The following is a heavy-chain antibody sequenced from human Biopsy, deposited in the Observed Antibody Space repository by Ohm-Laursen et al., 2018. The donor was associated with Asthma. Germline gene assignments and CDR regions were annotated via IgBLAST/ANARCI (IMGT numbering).Heavy chain of an antibody. V-gene: IGHV4-39*01. CDR2: MYYGETT. J-gene: IGHJ4*02. D-gene: IGHD2-2*01. Sequence: SQTLSLTCSLSSGSGGYMRSGNYYWGWIRQPPGKGLEWIGSMYYGETTYYSPSLKSRVTISVDTSKNQFSLILNSVTAAGTAVYYCARHDHRWDTYADFWGQGTLVTVSS. CDR1: SGSGGYMRSGNYY. CDR3: ARHDHRWDTYADF.